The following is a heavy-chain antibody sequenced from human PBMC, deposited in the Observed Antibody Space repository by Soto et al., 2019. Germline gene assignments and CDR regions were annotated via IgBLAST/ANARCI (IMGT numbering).Heavy chain of an antibody. J-gene: IGHJ6*02. V-gene: IGHV1-8*01. D-gene: IGHD3-16*01. CDR3: ARPDYESFYYNGMNV. CDR2: MNPNTGNT. Sequence: QVQLVQSGAEVKKPGASVKVSCKASGYTFTNYDIYWVRQATGQGLEWMGWMNPNTGNTVYAQKFQGRVSMTRNTSISTAYMELSRLRSEDPAVYYCARPDYESFYYNGMNVWGQGTTVTVSS. CDR1: GYTFTNYD.